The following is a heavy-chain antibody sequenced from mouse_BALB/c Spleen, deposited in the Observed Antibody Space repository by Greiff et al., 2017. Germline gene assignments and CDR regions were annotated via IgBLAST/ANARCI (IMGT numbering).Heavy chain of an antibody. J-gene: IGHJ1*01. V-gene: IGHV5-6-2*01. D-gene: IGHD2-1*01. Sequence: DVKLVESGGGLVKLGGSLKLSCAASGFTFSSYYMSWVRQTPEKRLELVAAINSNGGSTYYPDTVKGRFTISRDNAKNTLYLQMSSLKSEDTALYYCARHYYGNYDWYFDVWGAGTTVTVSS. CDR1: GFTFSSYY. CDR3: ARHYYGNYDWYFDV. CDR2: INSNGGST.